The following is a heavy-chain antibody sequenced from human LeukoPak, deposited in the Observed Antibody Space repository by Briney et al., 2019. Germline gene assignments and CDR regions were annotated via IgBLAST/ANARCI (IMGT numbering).Heavy chain of an antibody. CDR1: GYTFSSCA. Sequence: ASVKVSCKASGYTFSSCAINWVRQAPGQGLESMGWIDTKTGNPTYAQGFTGRFVFSLDISVSTAYLQISSLKAEDTAVYYCAIHPSDSSGYFSYWGQGALVTVSS. D-gene: IGHD3-22*01. V-gene: IGHV7-4-1*02. J-gene: IGHJ4*02. CDR3: AIHPSDSSGYFSY. CDR2: IDTKTGNP.